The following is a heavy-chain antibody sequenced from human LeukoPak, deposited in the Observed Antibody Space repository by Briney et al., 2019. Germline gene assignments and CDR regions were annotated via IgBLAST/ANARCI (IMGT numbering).Heavy chain of an antibody. V-gene: IGHV4-34*01. CDR1: GGSFSGYY. CDR3: ARDNPMIVETHAFDT. J-gene: IGHJ3*02. D-gene: IGHD3-22*01. Sequence: SETLSLTCAVYGGSFSGYYWSWIRQPPGKGLEWIGEINHSGSTNYNPSLKSRVTISVDTSKNQFSLKLSSVTAADTAVYYCARDNPMIVETHAFDTWGQGTMVTVSS. CDR2: INHSGST.